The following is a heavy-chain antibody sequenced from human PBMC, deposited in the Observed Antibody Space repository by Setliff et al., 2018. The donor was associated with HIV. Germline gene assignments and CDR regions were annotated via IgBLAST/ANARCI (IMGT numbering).Heavy chain of an antibody. D-gene: IGHD2-2*01. J-gene: IGHJ4*02. CDR3: AAQDLGLVKYHYMDY. CDR1: GGSISRSTHH. Sequence: SETLSLTCTVSGGSISRSTHHWAWIRQPPGKGLEWIGALSSKGQAYYNPSLKSRVAISIDSSKNLFSLRLDSLTAADTAVYYCAAQDLGLVKYHYMDYWGPGALVTVSS. V-gene: IGHV4-39*07. CDR2: LSSKGQA.